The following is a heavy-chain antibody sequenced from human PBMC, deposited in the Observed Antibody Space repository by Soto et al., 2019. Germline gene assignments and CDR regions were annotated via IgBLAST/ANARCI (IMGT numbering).Heavy chain of an antibody. CDR2: MYFSGSS. Sequence: ETLSLTCTVAGGSMTSSSYVWGWIRQPPGKGLEWIGSMYFSGSSHYNPSLKSRVTISVDTSKNQFYLKLYSVTAADTAVYYCARLAPHMLGNWGQGTLVTVPS. D-gene: IGHD3-16*01. CDR1: GGSMTSSSYV. J-gene: IGHJ4*02. V-gene: IGHV4-39*01. CDR3: ARLAPHMLGN.